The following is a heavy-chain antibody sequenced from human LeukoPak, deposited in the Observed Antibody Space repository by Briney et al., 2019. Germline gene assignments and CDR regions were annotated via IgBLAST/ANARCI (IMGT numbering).Heavy chain of an antibody. Sequence: SETLSLTCAVYGGSFSGYYWSWIRQPPGKGLEWIGEINHSGSTNYNPPLKSRVTISVDTSKNQFSLKLSSVTAADTAVYYCARGVLDSEDTAMVFHLFDYWGQGTLVTVSS. CDR3: ARGVLDSEDTAMVFHLFDY. V-gene: IGHV4-34*01. J-gene: IGHJ4*02. CDR2: INHSGST. CDR1: GGSFSGYY. D-gene: IGHD5-18*01.